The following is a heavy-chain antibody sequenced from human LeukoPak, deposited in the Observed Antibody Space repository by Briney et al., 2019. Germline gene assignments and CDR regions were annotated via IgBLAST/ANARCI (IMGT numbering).Heavy chain of an antibody. CDR1: GFTFSSYA. V-gene: IGHV3-23*01. J-gene: IGHJ4*02. CDR2: ISGSGGST. D-gene: IGHD3-16*02. Sequence: GGSLRLSCAASGFTFSSYAMSWVRQAPGKGLEWVSAISGSGGSTYYADSVKGRFTISRDNSKNTLYLQMNSLRAEDTAVYYCAKGYDYAWGSYRSQFDYWGQGTLVTVSS. CDR3: AKGYDYAWGSYRSQFDY.